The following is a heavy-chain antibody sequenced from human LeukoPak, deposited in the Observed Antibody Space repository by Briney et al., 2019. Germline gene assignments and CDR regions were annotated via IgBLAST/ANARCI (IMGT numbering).Heavy chain of an antibody. CDR2: IYYSGST. D-gene: IGHD6-19*01. V-gene: IGHV4-59*01. CDR1: GGSISSYY. J-gene: IGHJ4*02. CDR3: ARDGQWLALDY. Sequence: SETLSLTCTVSGGSISSYYWSWIRRPPGKGLEWIGYIYYSGSTNYNPSLKSRVTISVDTSKNQFSLKLSSVTAADTAVYYCARDGQWLALDYWGQGTLVTVSS.